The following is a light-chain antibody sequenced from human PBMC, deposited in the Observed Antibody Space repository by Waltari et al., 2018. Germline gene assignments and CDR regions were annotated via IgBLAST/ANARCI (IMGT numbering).Light chain of an antibody. CDR1: NSDVGSYNY. J-gene: IGLJ2*01. CDR2: EVT. Sequence: QSALTQPASVSGSPGQSITISCTGTNSDVGSYNYVSWYQQHPGKAPKLMIYEVTNPPSGLPNRCSGSKSGNTASLTITELQAEDEADYYCSSYAGNDLVIFGGGTKLTVL. CDR3: SSYAGNDLVI. V-gene: IGLV2-14*01.